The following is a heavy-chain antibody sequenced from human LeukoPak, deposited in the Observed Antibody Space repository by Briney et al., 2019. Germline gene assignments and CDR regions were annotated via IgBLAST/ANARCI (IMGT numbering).Heavy chain of an antibody. J-gene: IGHJ3*02. CDR2: IYYSGST. Sequence: SETLSLTCTVSGGSISSYYWSWIRQPPGKGLEWIGYIYYSGSTNYNPSLKSRVTISVDTSKNQFSLKLSSVTAADTAVYYCARDTRSLTGTTLGHAFDIWGQGTMVTVSS. D-gene: IGHD1-20*01. V-gene: IGHV4-59*01. CDR1: GGSISSYY. CDR3: ARDTRSLTGTTLGHAFDI.